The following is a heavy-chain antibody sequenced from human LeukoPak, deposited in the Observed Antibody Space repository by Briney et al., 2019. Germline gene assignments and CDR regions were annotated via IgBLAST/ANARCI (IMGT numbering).Heavy chain of an antibody. J-gene: IGHJ4*02. CDR1: GFTFSSYG. CDR3: ARGAFVVDAPVY. V-gene: IGHV3-33*01. Sequence: PGGSLRLSCAASGFTFSSYGMHWVRQAPGKGLEWVAVIWYDGSNKYYADSVKGRFTISRDNSKNTLYLQMNSLRAEDTAVYYCARGAFVVDAPVYWGQGTLVTVSS. D-gene: IGHD2-15*01. CDR2: IWYDGSNK.